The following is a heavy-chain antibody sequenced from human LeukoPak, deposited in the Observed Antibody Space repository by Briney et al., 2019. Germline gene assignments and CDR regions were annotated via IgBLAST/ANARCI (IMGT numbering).Heavy chain of an antibody. Sequence: GESLKISCKGSGYSFTSYWIGWVRQMPGKGLEWMGIIYPGDSDTRYSPSFQGQVTISADKSISTAYLQWGSLKASDTAMYYCARLGRGRDGYNYADYWGQGTLVTVSS. D-gene: IGHD5-24*01. J-gene: IGHJ4*02. V-gene: IGHV5-51*01. CDR2: IYPGDSDT. CDR1: GYSFTSYW. CDR3: ARLGRGRDGYNYADY.